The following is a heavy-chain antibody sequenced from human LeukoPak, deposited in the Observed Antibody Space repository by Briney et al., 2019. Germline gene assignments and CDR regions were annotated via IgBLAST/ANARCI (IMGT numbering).Heavy chain of an antibody. CDR1: GGSISSSSYY. J-gene: IGHJ4*02. CDR2: IYYSGST. Sequence: SETLSLTCTVSGGSISSSSYYWGWIRQPPGKGLEWIGRIYYSGSTYYNPSLKSRVTISVDTSKNQFSLKLSSVTAADTAVYYCARLGEGLRYFDWLFDYWGQGTLVTVSS. D-gene: IGHD3-9*01. CDR3: ARLGEGLRYFDWLFDY. V-gene: IGHV4-39*01.